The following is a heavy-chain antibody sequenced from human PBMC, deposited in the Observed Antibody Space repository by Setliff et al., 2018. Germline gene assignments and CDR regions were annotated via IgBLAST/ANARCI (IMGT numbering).Heavy chain of an antibody. V-gene: IGHV3-74*01. CDR1: GFTFSNYW. J-gene: IGHJ3*02. Sequence: GGSLRLSCAASGFTFSNYWMHWVRRAPGKGLVWVSRINTDGSSTTHADSVKGRFTISRDNAKNTLYLQMNSLRAEDTAVYYCARVYYDSPWAFDIWGQGTMVTVSS. CDR3: ARVYYDSPWAFDI. CDR2: INTDGSST. D-gene: IGHD3-22*01.